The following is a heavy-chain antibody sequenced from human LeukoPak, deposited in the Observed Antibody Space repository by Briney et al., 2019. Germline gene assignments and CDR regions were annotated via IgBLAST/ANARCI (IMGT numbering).Heavy chain of an antibody. D-gene: IGHD6-13*01. CDR2: INSDGSST. CDR3: ASLYSSSQFDY. CDR1: GFTFSSYW. J-gene: IGHJ4*02. Sequence: GGSLRLSCAASGFTFSSYWMSWVRQAPGKGLVWVSRINSDGSSTNYADSVKGRFTISRDNAKNTLYLQMNSLTTEDTAVYYCASLYSSSQFDYWGQGTLVTVSS. V-gene: IGHV3-74*01.